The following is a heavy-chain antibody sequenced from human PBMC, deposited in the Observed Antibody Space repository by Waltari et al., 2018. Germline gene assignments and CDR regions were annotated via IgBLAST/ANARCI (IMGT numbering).Heavy chain of an antibody. CDR1: GGTFSSYA. CDR3: ARTSDYGDYSFDY. CDR2: ISTIFGTA. D-gene: IGHD4-17*01. Sequence: QVQLVQSGAAVKKPVSSVQVSCKASGGTFSSYAISWVRQGPGQGLEWMVGISTIFGTANYEQKLQGRVTVTADEATSTAYMELSSMRSEDTAVYYCARTSDYGDYSFDYWGQGTLVTVSS. J-gene: IGHJ4*02. V-gene: IGHV1-69*13.